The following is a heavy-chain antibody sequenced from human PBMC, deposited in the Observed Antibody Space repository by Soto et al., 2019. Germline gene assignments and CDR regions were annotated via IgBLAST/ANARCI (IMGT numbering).Heavy chain of an antibody. CDR3: DRHYFRGSSYGSLGNSYYYYGMEV. V-gene: IGHV1-46*01. J-gene: IGHJ6*04. CDR2: IHYRGATR. Sequence: ASVKVSCKASGDTFTNYYRHWVRQAPGEGLEWMGGIHYRGATRSYAQKFQGWVTMARDTSISTDYMELSRLRSDDTAVYYCDRHYFRGSSYGSLGNSYYYYGMEVWGKGTTLTASS. CDR1: GDTFTNYY. D-gene: IGHD5-18*01.